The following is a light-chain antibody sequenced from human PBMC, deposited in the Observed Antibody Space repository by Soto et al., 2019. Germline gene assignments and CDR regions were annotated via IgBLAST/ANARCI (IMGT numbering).Light chain of an antibody. Sequence: QSVLTQPRSVSGSPGQSVTLSCTGTSSDVGGYDYVSWYQQHPDKAPKLIIYDVSRRPSGVPDRFSGSKSGNTASLTISGLQPEDEGDYYCSAYTARSTLVFGGGTKLTVL. CDR1: SSDVGGYDY. CDR3: SAYTARSTLV. CDR2: DVS. J-gene: IGLJ3*02. V-gene: IGLV2-11*01.